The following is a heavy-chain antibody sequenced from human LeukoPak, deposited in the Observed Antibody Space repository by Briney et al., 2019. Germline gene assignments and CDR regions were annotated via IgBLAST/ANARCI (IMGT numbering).Heavy chain of an antibody. CDR1: GFTFSTDA. CDR2: ISGSGLYT. CDR3: ARFMALYYFDY. V-gene: IGHV3-23*01. D-gene: IGHD3-10*01. J-gene: IGHJ4*02. Sequence: PGGSLRLSCTASGFTFSTDAMNWVRQAPGKGLEWVSLISGSGLYTYYADSVKGRFTISRDNSKNTLYLQMNSLRAEDTAVYYCARFMALYYFDYWGQGTLVTVSS.